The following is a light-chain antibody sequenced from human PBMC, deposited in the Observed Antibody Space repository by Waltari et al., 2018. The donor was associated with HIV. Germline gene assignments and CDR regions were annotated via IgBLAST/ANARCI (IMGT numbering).Light chain of an antibody. V-gene: IGLV3-1*01. Sequence: SYELTQPPSVSVSPGQTASIPCSGDQLGDKYACWYQQKPGQSPVLVIYQDSKRPSGIPERFSGSNSGNTATLTISGTQAMDEADYYCQAWDSSTVVVFGGGTKLTVL. CDR1: QLGDKY. J-gene: IGLJ2*01. CDR2: QDS. CDR3: QAWDSSTVVV.